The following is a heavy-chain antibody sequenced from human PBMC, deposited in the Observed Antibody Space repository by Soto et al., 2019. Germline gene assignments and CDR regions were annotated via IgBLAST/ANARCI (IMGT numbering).Heavy chain of an antibody. D-gene: IGHD3-10*01. CDR1: GFTFRSYW. J-gene: IGHJ4*02. CDR2: IKEDGSEK. Sequence: GGSLRLSCVASGFTFRSYWMSWVRQGPGKGLEWVANIKEDGSEKYYVDSVKGRFSISRDNAKNSLYLQMNGLKAEDTAIYYCAGLGHYPASGSPLDFDLWGQGTQVTVYS. V-gene: IGHV3-7*03. CDR3: AGLGHYPASGSPLDFDL.